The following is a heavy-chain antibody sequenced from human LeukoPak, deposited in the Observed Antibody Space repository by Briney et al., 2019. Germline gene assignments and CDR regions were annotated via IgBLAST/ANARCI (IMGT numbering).Heavy chain of an antibody. CDR2: ITSNGGAT. Sequence: PGGSLRLSCAASGFTFSSYAMHWIRQAPGKGLEYVSAITSNGGATYYANSVKGRFTISRDNSKNTLFLQMGGLRPEDMGVYYCTRRVATTDYLGMDVWGQGTTVTVSS. CDR3: TRRVATTDYLGMDV. J-gene: IGHJ6*02. D-gene: IGHD4-11*01. V-gene: IGHV3-64*01. CDR1: GFTFSSYA.